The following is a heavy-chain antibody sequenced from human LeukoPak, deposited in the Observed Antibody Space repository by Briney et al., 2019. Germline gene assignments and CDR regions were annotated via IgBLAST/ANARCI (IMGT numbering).Heavy chain of an antibody. Sequence: GGSLRLSCAASGFTFSDYYMSWIRQAPGKGLEWVSAISGSGGSTYYADSVKGRFTISRDNSKNTLYLQMNSLRAEDTAVYYCAKGDYYDSSGYSYYWGQGTLVTVSS. CDR2: ISGSGGST. J-gene: IGHJ4*02. D-gene: IGHD3-22*01. CDR1: GFTFSDYY. CDR3: AKGDYYDSSGYSYY. V-gene: IGHV3-23*01.